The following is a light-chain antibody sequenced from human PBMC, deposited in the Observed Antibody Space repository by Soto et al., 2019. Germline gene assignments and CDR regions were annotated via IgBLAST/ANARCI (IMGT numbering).Light chain of an antibody. CDR1: QSVRSNY. Sequence: EIVLTRSPGTLSLSPGERATLSCRASQSVRSNYLAWYQQQRGQPPRLLIYDASRRASGIPDRFSGSGSGTDFTLTINRLEPEDFAVYYCQQYSSSPLTFGQGTKVEIK. CDR2: DAS. V-gene: IGKV3-20*01. CDR3: QQYSSSPLT. J-gene: IGKJ1*01.